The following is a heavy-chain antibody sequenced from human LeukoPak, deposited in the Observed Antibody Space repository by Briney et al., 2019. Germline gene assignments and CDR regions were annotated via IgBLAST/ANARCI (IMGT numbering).Heavy chain of an antibody. Sequence: SQTLSLTCTVSGGSVSSVDYWWGWIRQRPGRGRAWIGFISYSGSTYYNPSLESRVTISVDTSKNQFSLKLTSMTTAETDVYYCAKRPSGSPCEYWGERTLVTVPS. CDR3: AKRPSGSPCEY. J-gene: IGHJ4*02. V-gene: IGHV4-30-4*08. CDR2: ISYSGST. D-gene: IGHD1-26*01. CDR1: GGSVSSVDYW.